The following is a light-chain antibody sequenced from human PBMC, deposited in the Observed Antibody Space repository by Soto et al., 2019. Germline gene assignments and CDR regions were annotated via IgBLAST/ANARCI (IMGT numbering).Light chain of an antibody. CDR3: SSYTSSNTFYV. CDR2: QVS. CDR1: SGDVGGYYY. V-gene: IGLV2-14*01. Sequence: QSALTQPASVSGSPGQSITISCTGTSGDVGGYYYVSWYQHHPGKAPKLMIYQVSNRPSGVSNRFSGSKSGYTASLTISGLQAEDEADYYCSSYTSSNTFYVFGTGTKVTVL. J-gene: IGLJ1*01.